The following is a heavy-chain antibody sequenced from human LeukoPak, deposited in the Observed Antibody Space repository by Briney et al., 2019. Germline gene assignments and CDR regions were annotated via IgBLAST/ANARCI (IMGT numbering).Heavy chain of an antibody. D-gene: IGHD6-13*01. CDR2: ISGSCGST. Sequence: GGSLRLSCAASGFTFSSYAMSWVRQAPGKGLEWVSAISGSCGSTYYADSVKGRFTSSKDNSKNTLYLQMNSLRAAPTAVYSCEKLLSGSSSSWYSPARRTNLPYFDYWGQGTLLTVSS. V-gene: IGHV3-23*01. J-gene: IGHJ4*02. CDR1: GFTFSSYA. CDR3: EKLLSGSSSSWYSPARRTNLPYFDY.